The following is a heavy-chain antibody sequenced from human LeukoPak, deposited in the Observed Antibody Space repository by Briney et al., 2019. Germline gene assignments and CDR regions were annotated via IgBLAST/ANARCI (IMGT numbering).Heavy chain of an antibody. J-gene: IGHJ6*02. V-gene: IGHV3-21*01. CDR3: ARDKRVDIVLMPFYYYYYGMDV. D-gene: IGHD2-8*01. CDR2: ISSSSSYI. Sequence: PGGSLRLSCAASGFTFSSYSMNWVRQAPGKGLEWVSSISSSSSYIYYADSVKGRFTISRDNAKNSLYLQMNSLRAEDTAVYYCARDKRVDIVLMPFYYYYYGMDVWGQGTTVTVSS. CDR1: GFTFSSYS.